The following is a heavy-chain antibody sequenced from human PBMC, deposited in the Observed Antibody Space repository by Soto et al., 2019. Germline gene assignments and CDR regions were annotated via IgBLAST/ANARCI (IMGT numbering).Heavy chain of an antibody. V-gene: IGHV3-23*01. CDR1: GFTFNTFA. Sequence: EVLLLESGGGLVQPGGSLRLSCAASGFTFNTFAMTWVRQAPGKGLEWVSALSGSGSLSYYADSVKGRFTISRDNSKNTMYLQMNNLRVDETGVYFCARDRGGALDSWGQGTLVTVSS. CDR2: LSGSGSLS. J-gene: IGHJ4*02. D-gene: IGHD2-15*01. CDR3: ARDRGGALDS.